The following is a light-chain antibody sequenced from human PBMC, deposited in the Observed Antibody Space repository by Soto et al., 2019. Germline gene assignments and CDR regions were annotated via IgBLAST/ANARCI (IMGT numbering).Light chain of an antibody. J-gene: IGLJ1*01. CDR3: GADHGSGSNFVYV. V-gene: IGLV9-49*01. CDR1: SGYSNCK. CDR2: VGTGGIVG. Sequence: QSVLSQPPSASASLGASVTLTCTLSSGYSNCKVDWYQQRPGKGPRFVMRVGTGGIVGSKGDGIPDRFSVFGSGLNRYLTIKNIQEEDESDYHCGADHGSGSNFVYVFGTGTKLTVL.